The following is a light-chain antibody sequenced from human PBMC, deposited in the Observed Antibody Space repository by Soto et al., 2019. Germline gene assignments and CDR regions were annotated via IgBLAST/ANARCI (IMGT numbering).Light chain of an antibody. CDR1: QSVSSY. Sequence: EIVFTQSPATLSLSPGERSTLSCRASQSVSSYLAWYQQKPGQAPRLLIYGASLRAPGISARFSGSGFGTEFTLTISSLKSEDFAVYYCQQYNNWPLTFGGGTTGDI. V-gene: IGKV3-15*01. CDR2: GAS. CDR3: QQYNNWPLT. J-gene: IGKJ4*01.